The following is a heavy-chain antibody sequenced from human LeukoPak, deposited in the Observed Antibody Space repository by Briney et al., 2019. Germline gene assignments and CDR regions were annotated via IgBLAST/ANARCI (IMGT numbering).Heavy chain of an antibody. Sequence: SETLSLTCTVSRGSISSYYWSLIRQPAGKGLEWIGRIYPSGSTNYNPSLKSRVTMSVDTSKNQFSLKLSSVTAADTAVYYCASSAIAAAAPFDPWGQGTLVTVSS. D-gene: IGHD6-13*01. CDR1: RGSISSYY. CDR3: ASSAIAAAAPFDP. J-gene: IGHJ5*02. CDR2: IYPSGST. V-gene: IGHV4-4*07.